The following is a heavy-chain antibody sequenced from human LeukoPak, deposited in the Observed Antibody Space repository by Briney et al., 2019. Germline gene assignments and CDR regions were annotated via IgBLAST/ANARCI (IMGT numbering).Heavy chain of an antibody. D-gene: IGHD3-22*01. CDR1: GFTFDDYG. CDR2: INWNGGST. Sequence: PGGSLRLSCAASGFTFDDYGMSWVRQAPGKGLEWVSGINWNGGSTGYADSVKGRFTISRDNAKNSLYLQMNSLRAEDTALYYCATYYYDSSGYYPVGYYFDYWGQGTLVTVSS. CDR3: ATYYYDSSGYYPVGYYFDY. V-gene: IGHV3-20*04. J-gene: IGHJ4*02.